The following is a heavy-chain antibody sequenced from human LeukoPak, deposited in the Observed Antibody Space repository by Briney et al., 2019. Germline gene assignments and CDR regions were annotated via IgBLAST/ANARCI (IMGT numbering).Heavy chain of an antibody. CDR1: GFTFSNYW. Sequence: GGSLRLSCATSGFTFSNYWMTWVRQAPGKGLEWVAVIWYDGSNKYYADSVKGRFTISRDNSKNTLYLQMNSLRAEDTAVYYCARDYYYDSSGYFGFLDYWGQGTLVTVSS. J-gene: IGHJ4*02. CDR3: ARDYYYDSSGYFGFLDY. CDR2: IWYDGSNK. D-gene: IGHD3-22*01. V-gene: IGHV3-33*08.